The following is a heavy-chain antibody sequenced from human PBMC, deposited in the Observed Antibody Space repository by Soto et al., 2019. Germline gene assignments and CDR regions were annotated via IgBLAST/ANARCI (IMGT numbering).Heavy chain of an antibody. D-gene: IGHD2-15*01. V-gene: IGHV1-18*01. CDR3: ARTEGVVADLGGWFDP. CDR2: ISAYNGNT. Sequence: ASVKVSCKASGYTFTSYGISWVRQAPGQGLEWMGWISAYNGNTNYAQKLQGRVTMTTDTSTSTAYMELRSLRSDDTAVYYCARTEGVVADLGGWFDPWGQGTLVTVSS. CDR1: GYTFTSYG. J-gene: IGHJ5*02.